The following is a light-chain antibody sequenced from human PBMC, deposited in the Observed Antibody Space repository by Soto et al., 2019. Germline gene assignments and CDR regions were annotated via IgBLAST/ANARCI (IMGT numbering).Light chain of an antibody. CDR1: SSDVGYYNL. V-gene: IGLV2-23*02. J-gene: IGLJ1*01. Sequence: QSALTQPASLSGFPGQSITISCTGTSSDVGYYNLVSWYQQHPGKAPKLMIYEVSKWPSGFSNRFSGSKSGNTASLTISWLQAEDEADYYCCSYAGSSTHYVFGTGTKSPS. CDR3: CSYAGSSTHYV. CDR2: EVS.